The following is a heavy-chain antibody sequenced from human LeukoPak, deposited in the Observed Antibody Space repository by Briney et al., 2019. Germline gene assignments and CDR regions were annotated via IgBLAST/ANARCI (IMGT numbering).Heavy chain of an antibody. D-gene: IGHD2-21*01. CDR2: TYYRSKWSN. CDR3: CHSLSGRTGAFDI. CDR1: GDNVSNNSAA. V-gene: IGHV6-1*01. J-gene: IGHJ3*02. Sequence: SQTLSLTCAISGDNVSNNSAAWNWIRQSPSRGLEWLGRTYYRSKWSNDYAVSVKSRIIINPDTSKDQFSLQLNSVTPEDTAVYYCCHSLSGRTGAFDIWGQGTMVTVSS.